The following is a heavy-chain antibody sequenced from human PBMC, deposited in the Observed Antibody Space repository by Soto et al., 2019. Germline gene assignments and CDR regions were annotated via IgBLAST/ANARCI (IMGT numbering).Heavy chain of an antibody. CDR3: ARGATMVRGVLLDAFDI. D-gene: IGHD3-10*01. CDR1: GFTFSSYD. J-gene: IGHJ3*02. Sequence: GGSLRLSCAASGFTFSSYDMHWVRQATGKGLEWVSAICTAGDTYYPGSAKGRFTISRENAKNSLYLQMNSLRAGDTAVYYCARGATMVRGVLLDAFDIWGQGTMVTVSS. V-gene: IGHV3-13*04. CDR2: ICTAGDT.